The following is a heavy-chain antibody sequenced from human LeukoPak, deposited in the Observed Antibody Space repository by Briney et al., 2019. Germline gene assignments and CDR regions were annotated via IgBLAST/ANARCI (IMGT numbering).Heavy chain of an antibody. CDR1: GFTFSSYA. D-gene: IGHD3-10*01. Sequence: GGSLRLSCAASGFTFSSYAMHWVRQAPGKGLEWVAVISYDGSNKYYADSVKGLFTISRDNSENTLYLQMNSLRAEDTAVYYCARDGVLWFGALALSNWFDPWGQGTLVTVSS. CDR2: ISYDGSNK. V-gene: IGHV3-30*04. J-gene: IGHJ5*02. CDR3: ARDGVLWFGALALSNWFDP.